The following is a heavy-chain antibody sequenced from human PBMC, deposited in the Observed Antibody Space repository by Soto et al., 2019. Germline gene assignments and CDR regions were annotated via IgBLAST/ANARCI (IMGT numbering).Heavy chain of an antibody. CDR3: ARGSRDDYLTCFDP. V-gene: IGHV4-59*01. CDR2: IYYSGST. J-gene: IGHJ5*01. D-gene: IGHD2-2*01. Sequence: PSETLSLTCTVSGGSISSYYWSCIRQPPGKGLEWIGYIYYSGSTNYNPSLKSRVTISVDTSKNQFSLKLSSVTAADTAVYYCARGSRDDYLTCFDPGGRGTLIT. CDR1: GGSISSYY.